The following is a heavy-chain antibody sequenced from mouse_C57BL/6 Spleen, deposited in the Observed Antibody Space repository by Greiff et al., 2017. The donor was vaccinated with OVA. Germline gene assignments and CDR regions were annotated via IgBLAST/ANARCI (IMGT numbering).Heavy chain of an antibody. CDR3: ASSLCLLESLDY. CDR1: GYTFTSYW. D-gene: IGHD1-1*01. V-gene: IGHV1-72*01. Sequence: QVQLQQSGAELVKPGASVKLSCKASGYTFTSYWMHWVKQRPGRGLEWIGRIDTNSGGTKYNEKFKSKATLTVDKPSSTAYMQLSSLTSDDSAVYYCASSLCLLESLDYWGQGTSLTVSS. J-gene: IGHJ4*01. CDR2: IDTNSGGT.